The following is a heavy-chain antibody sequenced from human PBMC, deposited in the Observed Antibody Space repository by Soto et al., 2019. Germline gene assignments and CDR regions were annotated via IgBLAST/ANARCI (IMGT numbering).Heavy chain of an antibody. CDR2: IIPIFGTA. CDR3: AREDGNRGYSYGYVFDY. J-gene: IGHJ4*02. V-gene: IGHV1-69*13. CDR1: GGTFSSYA. Sequence: ASVKVSCKASGGTFSSYAISWVRQAPGQGLEWMGGIIPIFGTANYAQKFQGRVTITADESTSTAYMELSSLRSEDTAVYYCAREDGNRGYSYGYVFDYWGQGTLVTVSS. D-gene: IGHD5-18*01.